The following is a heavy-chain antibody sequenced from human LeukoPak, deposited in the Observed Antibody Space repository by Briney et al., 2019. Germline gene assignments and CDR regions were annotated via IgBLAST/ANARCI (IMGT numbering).Heavy chain of an antibody. V-gene: IGHV4-59*01. CDR2: IHYSGST. Sequence: PSETLSLTCTVSGASITSYYWTWIRQPPGKGLEWIAYIHYSGSTNCNPSLKSRVTISVDMSKNQFSLKLSSVTAADTAVYYCALDSSGYYSLDAFDIWGQGTMVTVSS. J-gene: IGHJ3*02. CDR1: GASITSYY. CDR3: ALDSSGYYSLDAFDI. D-gene: IGHD3-22*01.